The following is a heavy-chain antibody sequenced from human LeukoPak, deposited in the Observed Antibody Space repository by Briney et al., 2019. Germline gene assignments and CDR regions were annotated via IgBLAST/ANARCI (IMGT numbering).Heavy chain of an antibody. V-gene: IGHV3-15*01. J-gene: IGHJ4*02. Sequence: GGSLRLSCAASGFTFTDHAMSWVRQAPGKGLEWVGRIRSEADGGTLDYAALVKGRFTISRDASKNTLYLQMNSLKTEDTAVYYCTTVIMGTPKDDYWGQGTLVTVSS. CDR2: IRSEADGGTL. CDR1: GFTFTDHA. CDR3: TTVIMGTPKDDY. D-gene: IGHD4-23*01.